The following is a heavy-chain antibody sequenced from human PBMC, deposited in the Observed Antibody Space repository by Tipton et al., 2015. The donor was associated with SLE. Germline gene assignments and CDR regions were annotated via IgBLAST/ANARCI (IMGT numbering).Heavy chain of an antibody. CDR2: IIHSGRT. Sequence: TLSLTCAVYGGSFSGHYWTWIRQPPGKGLEWIGDIIHSGRTNYNPSLKSRVTISIDTSKNQFSLNLTSVTAADTAVYYCAGAQLGAWGFDYWGQGTLVTVSS. CDR3: AGAQLGAWGFDY. CDR1: GGSFSGHY. D-gene: IGHD7-27*01. J-gene: IGHJ4*02. V-gene: IGHV4-34*12.